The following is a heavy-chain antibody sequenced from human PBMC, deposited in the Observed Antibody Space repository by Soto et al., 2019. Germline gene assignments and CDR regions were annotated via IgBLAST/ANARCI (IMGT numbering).Heavy chain of an antibody. V-gene: IGHV3-49*04. J-gene: IGHJ6*02. Sequence: HPGGSLRLAXTFSGFTSDDYDYALTWVRQAPGKGLQWLGLIRGSTYGGTTEYAASVKGRFTISRDDSKGIAYLQMNSLKTEDTAVYYCSRDGDFYGLDVWGQGTTVTVSS. CDR1: GFTSDDYDYA. CDR2: IRGSTYGGTT. D-gene: IGHD3-3*01. CDR3: SRDGDFYGLDV.